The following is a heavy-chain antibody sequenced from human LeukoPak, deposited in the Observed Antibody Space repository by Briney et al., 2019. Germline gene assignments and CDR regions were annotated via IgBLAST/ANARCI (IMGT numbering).Heavy chain of an antibody. CDR2: IWSDGTNQ. CDR3: AKDAQRGFDYSNSLEY. Sequence: SGGSLRLSCAASGFTFSHYGFHWVRQAPGKGLEGVAVIWSDGTNQFYADSVKGRFTISRDYSEKTVYLEMHSLRTEDTAMYYCAKDAQRGFDYSNSLEYWGPGTLVSVSS. V-gene: IGHV3-33*06. CDR1: GFTFSHYG. J-gene: IGHJ4*02. D-gene: IGHD4-11*01.